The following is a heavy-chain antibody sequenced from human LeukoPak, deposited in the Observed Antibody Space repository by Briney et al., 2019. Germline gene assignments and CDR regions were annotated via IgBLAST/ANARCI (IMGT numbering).Heavy chain of an antibody. CDR3: ARHLPSITSGYFDY. Sequence: PSETLSLTCSVSDDSISSHHWSWIRQPPGKGLEWIGYMYHSGITNYNPSLKSRATMSVDTSKKQFSLKLNSVTAADTAVYYCARHLPSITSGYFDYWGQGTLVTVSS. V-gene: IGHV4-59*08. J-gene: IGHJ4*02. CDR2: MYHSGIT. D-gene: IGHD3-10*01. CDR1: DDSISSHH.